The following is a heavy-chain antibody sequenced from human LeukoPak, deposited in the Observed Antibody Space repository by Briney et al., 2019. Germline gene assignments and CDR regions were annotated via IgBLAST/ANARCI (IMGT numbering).Heavy chain of an antibody. Sequence: PSETLSLTCAVSGGSISSGGYSWSWIRQPPGKGLEWIGYIYYSGSTYYNPSLKSRVTISVDTSKNQFSLKLSSVTAADTAVYYCAREGPVYDRSVGWKNAFDIWGQGTMVTVSS. CDR2: IYYSGST. CDR1: GGSISSGGYS. J-gene: IGHJ3*02. V-gene: IGHV4-30-4*07. CDR3: AREGPVYDRSVGWKNAFDI. D-gene: IGHD3-22*01.